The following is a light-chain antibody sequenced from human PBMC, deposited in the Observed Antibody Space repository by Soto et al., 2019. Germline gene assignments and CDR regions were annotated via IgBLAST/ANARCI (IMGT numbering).Light chain of an antibody. J-gene: IGKJ3*01. CDR3: QQYNSYSQFT. V-gene: IGKV1-5*03. Sequence: DIQMTQSPSTLSASVGDRVTITCRASQSIKNWLAWYQQKPGEAPKLLIYKASTLESGVPSRFSGSGSGTEFTLTISCLQTDDVATYQCQQYNSYSQFTLGPGTKVDIK. CDR1: QSIKNW. CDR2: KAS.